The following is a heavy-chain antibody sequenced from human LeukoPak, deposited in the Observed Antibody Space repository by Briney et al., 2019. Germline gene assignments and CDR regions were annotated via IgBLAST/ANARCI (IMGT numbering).Heavy chain of an antibody. CDR3: ARVGYGYSLNYYYYKDV. CDR2: MNPNSGNT. V-gene: IGHV1-8*01. J-gene: IGHJ6*03. D-gene: IGHD5-18*01. CDR1: GYTFTSYD. Sequence: VASVKVSCKASGYTFTSYDINWVRQATGQGLEWMGWMNPNSGNTGYAQKFQGRVTMTRNTSISTAYMELSSLRSEDTAVYYCARVGYGYSLNYYYYKDVWGKGTTVTISS.